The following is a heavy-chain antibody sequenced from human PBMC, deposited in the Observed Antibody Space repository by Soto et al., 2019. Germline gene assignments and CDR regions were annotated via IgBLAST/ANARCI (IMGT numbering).Heavy chain of an antibody. CDR3: AGRNIAVASYYYYYMDV. Sequence: SETLSLTCTVSGGSIRSYYWSWIRQPPGKGLEWIGYIYYSGSTNYNPSLKSRVTISVDTSKNQFSLKLSSVTAADTAVYYCAGRNIAVASYYYYYMDVWGKGTTVTVSS. D-gene: IGHD6-19*01. CDR1: GGSIRSYY. V-gene: IGHV4-59*01. CDR2: IYYSGST. J-gene: IGHJ6*03.